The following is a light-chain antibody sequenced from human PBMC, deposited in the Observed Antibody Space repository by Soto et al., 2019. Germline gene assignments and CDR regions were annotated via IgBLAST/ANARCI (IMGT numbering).Light chain of an antibody. CDR2: RVT. Sequence: QSALTQPPSASGSPGQSVTISCTGTSSDVGGYNYVSWYQQHPGKAPKLLMFRVTERPSGVPDRFSGYKSGNTASLTVSGLQAEDEADFYCCACAGIKTVIFGGGTKLTVL. V-gene: IGLV2-8*01. CDR1: SSDVGGYNY. CDR3: CACAGIKTVI. J-gene: IGLJ2*01.